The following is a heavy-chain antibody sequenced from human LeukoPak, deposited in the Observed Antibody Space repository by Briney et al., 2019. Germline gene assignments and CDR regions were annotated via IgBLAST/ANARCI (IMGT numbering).Heavy chain of an antibody. Sequence: GGSLRLSCAASGFTFSSYEMNWVRQAPGKGLEWVSYISSSSSTIYYADSVKGRFTISRDNAKNSLYLQMNSLRAEDTAVYYCARENGSGSYGYRYYFDYWGQGTLVTVSS. CDR3: ARENGSGSYGYRYYFDY. J-gene: IGHJ4*02. CDR1: GFTFSSYE. V-gene: IGHV3-48*01. CDR2: ISSSSSTI. D-gene: IGHD3-10*01.